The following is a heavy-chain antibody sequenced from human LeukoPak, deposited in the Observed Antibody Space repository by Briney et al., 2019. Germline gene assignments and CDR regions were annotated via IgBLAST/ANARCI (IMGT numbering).Heavy chain of an antibody. CDR3: AKLVSSGWYYDY. Sequence: SETLSLTCTVSCGSISSNYWSWIRQPPGKGLESIGYIYYSGSTNYNPSLKSRVTMSVDTSKNQFSLKVSSVTAADTAVYYCAKLVSSGWYYDYWGQGTLVTVSS. V-gene: IGHV4-59*08. CDR1: CGSISSNY. D-gene: IGHD6-19*01. J-gene: IGHJ4*02. CDR2: IYYSGST.